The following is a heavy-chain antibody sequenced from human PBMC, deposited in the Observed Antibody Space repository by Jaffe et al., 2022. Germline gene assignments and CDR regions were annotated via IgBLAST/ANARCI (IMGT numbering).Heavy chain of an antibody. CDR3: ARAYDSSGFYADY. Sequence: QVQLQESGPGLVKPSGTLSLTCAVSGGSISSNYGWTWIRQPPGKGLEWIGEIYHSGSANYNPSLRSRVTISLDKSKNQFSLNLRSVTAADTAVFYCARAYDSSGFYADYWGQGTLVTVSS. CDR2: IYHSGSA. CDR1: GGSISSNYG. V-gene: IGHV4-4*02. J-gene: IGHJ4*02. D-gene: IGHD3-22*01.